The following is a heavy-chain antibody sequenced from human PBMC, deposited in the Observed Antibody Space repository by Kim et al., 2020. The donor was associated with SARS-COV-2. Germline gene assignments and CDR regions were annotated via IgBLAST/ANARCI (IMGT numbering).Heavy chain of an antibody. CDR3: ARSVPMDV. CDR2: SGST. Sequence: SGSTYYNPSLKSRVTISVDTSKNQFSLKLSSVTAADTAVYYCARSVPMDVWGQGPRSPSP. V-gene: IGHV4-39*07. J-gene: IGHJ6*02.